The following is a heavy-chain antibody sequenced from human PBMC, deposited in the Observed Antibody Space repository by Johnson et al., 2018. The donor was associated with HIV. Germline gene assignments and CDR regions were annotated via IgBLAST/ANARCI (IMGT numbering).Heavy chain of an antibody. CDR2: ISYDGSNK. Sequence: QVQLVESGGGVVQPGRSLRLSCAASGFTFSSYGMHWVRQAPGKGLEWVAFISYDGSNKYYADSVKGRFTISRDNSRNTLYLQMSSLRAEDTAVYYCAKDREAWYISRWSPTDAFDIWGQGTMVTVSS. D-gene: IGHD6-13*01. V-gene: IGHV3-30*19. CDR3: AKDREAWYISRWSPTDAFDI. CDR1: GFTFSSYG. J-gene: IGHJ3*02.